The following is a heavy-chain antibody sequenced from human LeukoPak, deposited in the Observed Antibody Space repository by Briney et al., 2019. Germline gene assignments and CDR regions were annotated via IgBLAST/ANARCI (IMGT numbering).Heavy chain of an antibody. J-gene: IGHJ6*03. V-gene: IGHV1-8*03. D-gene: IGHD1-7*01. CDR2: MNPNSGNT. Sequence: GASVKVSCKASGYTFTGYYMHWVRQAPGQGLEWMGWMNPNSGNTGYAQKSQGRVTITRNTSISTAYMELRSLRSDDTAVYYCARAGRYNWNYVLYYYMDVWGKGTTVTVSS. CDR3: ARAGRYNWNYVLYYYMDV. CDR1: GYTFTGYY.